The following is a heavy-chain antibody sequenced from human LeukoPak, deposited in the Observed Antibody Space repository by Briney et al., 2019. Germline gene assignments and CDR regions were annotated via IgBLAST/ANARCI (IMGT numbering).Heavy chain of an antibody. CDR2: IYYSGST. D-gene: IGHD3-22*01. CDR1: GGSISSYY. J-gene: IGHJ5*02. Sequence: SETLSLTCTVSGGSISSYYWSWSRQPPGKGLEWIGYIYYSGSTNYNPSLKSRVTISVDTSKNQFSLKLSSVTAADTAVYYCARDHHYYDSSGYYPNWFDPWGQGTLVTVSS. V-gene: IGHV4-59*01. CDR3: ARDHHYYDSSGYYPNWFDP.